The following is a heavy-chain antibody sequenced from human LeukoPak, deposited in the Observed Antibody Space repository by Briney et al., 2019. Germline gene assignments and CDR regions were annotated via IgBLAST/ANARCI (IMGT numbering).Heavy chain of an antibody. CDR3: ARDRPGIGYFDL. CDR1: GYTFTSYY. Sequence: GASVKVSCKASGYTFTSYYMHWVRQAPGQGLEWMGIINPSGGSTSYAQKFQGRVTMTRDTSTSTVYMELSSLRSGDTAVYYCARDRPGIGYFDLWGRGTLVTVSS. D-gene: IGHD1-14*01. V-gene: IGHV1-46*03. CDR2: INPSGGST. J-gene: IGHJ2*01.